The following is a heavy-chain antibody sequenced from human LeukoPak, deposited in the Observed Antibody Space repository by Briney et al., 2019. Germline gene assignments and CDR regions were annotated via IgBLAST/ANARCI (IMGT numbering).Heavy chain of an antibody. D-gene: IGHD3-16*01. CDR2: IKSKIDGGTT. Sequence: GGSLRLSCAASGFXFSNAWISWVRQAPGKGLEWVGRIKSKIDGGTTDYAAPVKGRFTISRDDSKNTLYLQMNSLKTEDTAVYYCTTDGGRKSRPYHFDYWGQGTLVTVSS. CDR1: GFXFSNAW. J-gene: IGHJ4*02. V-gene: IGHV3-15*01. CDR3: TTDGGRKSRPYHFDY.